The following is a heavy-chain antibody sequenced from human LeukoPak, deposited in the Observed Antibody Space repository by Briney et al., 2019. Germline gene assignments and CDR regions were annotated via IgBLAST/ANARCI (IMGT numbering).Heavy chain of an antibody. D-gene: IGHD2-2*01. J-gene: IGHJ4*02. Sequence: GGSLRLSCAASGFTFSNYWMHWVRQAPGKGLVWVSRINGDGSETYYADSVKGRFTISRDNAKNTVFLQMNNLRAEDTAVYYCARSPLGVPAASYWGQGTLVTVSS. CDR1: GFTFSNYW. V-gene: IGHV3-74*01. CDR3: ARSPLGVPAASY. CDR2: INGDGSET.